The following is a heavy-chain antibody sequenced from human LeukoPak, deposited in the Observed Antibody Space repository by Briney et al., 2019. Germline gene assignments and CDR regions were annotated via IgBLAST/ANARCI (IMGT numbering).Heavy chain of an antibody. Sequence: ASVKVSCKASGYTFTTYAISWVRQAPGQGLEWMGWISTYSGNTNYPQKLQGRVTMTTDTSTSIAYMELRSLRSDDTAVYYCARDSIRYYGSGSSPRFDYWGQGTLVTVSS. CDR2: ISTYSGNT. CDR1: GYTFTTYA. J-gene: IGHJ4*02. V-gene: IGHV1-18*01. CDR3: ARDSIRYYGSGSSPRFDY. D-gene: IGHD3-10*01.